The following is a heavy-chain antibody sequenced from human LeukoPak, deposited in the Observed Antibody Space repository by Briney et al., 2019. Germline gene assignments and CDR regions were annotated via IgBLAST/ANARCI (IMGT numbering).Heavy chain of an antibody. CDR1: GFTFSDYY. CDR3: ATIYGSSYYYFDY. V-gene: IGHV3-23*01. CDR2: ISGTGGTT. Sequence: GGSLRLSCAASGFTFSDYYMSWVRQAPGKGLEWVSTISGTGGTTYYVDSVKGGFTISRDNSKNMLYLQMKSLGAEDTALYYCATIYGSSYYYFDYWGQGTMVTVSS. D-gene: IGHD1-26*01. J-gene: IGHJ4*02.